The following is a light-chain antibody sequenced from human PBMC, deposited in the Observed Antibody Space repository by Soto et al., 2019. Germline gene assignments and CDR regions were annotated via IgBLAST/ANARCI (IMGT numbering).Light chain of an antibody. J-gene: IGKJ1*01. CDR3: QQYNNGPRT. CDR1: RSVSSN. Sequence: EIVMTQSPATLSVSPGERATLCCRASRSVSSNLAWYQQKPGQAPRLLIYGASTRATGIPARFSGSGSGTEFTLTFSSLRSEDFAVYYCQQYNNGPRTFGQGTKVEIK. V-gene: IGKV3-15*01. CDR2: GAS.